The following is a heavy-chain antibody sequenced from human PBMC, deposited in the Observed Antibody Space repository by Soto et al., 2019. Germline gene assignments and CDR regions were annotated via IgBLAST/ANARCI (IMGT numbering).Heavy chain of an antibody. D-gene: IGHD6-13*01. J-gene: IGHJ5*01. CDR1: GYTFTNFG. V-gene: IGHV1-18*01. CDR3: ARGGSSSGFDS. Sequence: ASVKVSCKASGYTFTNFGITWVRQAPGQGLEWMGWISGNNGNTNYARNLQGRVTMTTDTSTSTAYMELRSLRSDDTAVYYCARGGSSSGFDSWGQGTLVTVSS. CDR2: ISGNNGNT.